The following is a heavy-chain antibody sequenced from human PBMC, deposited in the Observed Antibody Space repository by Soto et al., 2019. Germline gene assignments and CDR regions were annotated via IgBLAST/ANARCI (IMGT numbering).Heavy chain of an antibody. CDR1: GGSISSYY. Sequence: QVQLQESGPGLVKPSETLSLTCTVSGGSISSYYWSWIRQHPGKGLEWIGYIYDSGSTNYNPSLKSRVTISVDTSNNQSSLKLTSVPAADTAVYYCARLDNDDYQVQWFDPWGQGTLVTVSS. V-gene: IGHV4-59*01. CDR3: ARLDNDDYQVQWFDP. J-gene: IGHJ5*02. D-gene: IGHD4-17*01. CDR2: IYDSGST.